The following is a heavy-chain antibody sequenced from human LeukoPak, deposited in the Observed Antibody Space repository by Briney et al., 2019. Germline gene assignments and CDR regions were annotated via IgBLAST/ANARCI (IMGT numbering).Heavy chain of an antibody. V-gene: IGHV3-48*03. CDR3: ARDHHRRLYDSQARDTFDI. CDR2: ISSSGSTI. Sequence: GGSLRLSCAASGFTFSSYEMNWVRQVPGKGLEWVSYISSSGSTIYYADSVKGRFTISRDNAKNSLYLQMNSLRAEDTAVYYCARDHHRRLYDSQARDTFDIWGQGTMVTVSS. J-gene: IGHJ3*02. D-gene: IGHD3-22*01. CDR1: GFTFSSYE.